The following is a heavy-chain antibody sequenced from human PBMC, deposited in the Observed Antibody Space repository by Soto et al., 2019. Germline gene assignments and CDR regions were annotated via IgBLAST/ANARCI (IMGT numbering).Heavy chain of an antibody. CDR2: ISYDGSNK. Sequence: QVQLVESGGGVVQPGRSLRLSCAASGFTFSSYAMHWVRQAPGKGLEWVAVISYDGSNKYYADSVKGRFTISRDNSKNTLYLQMNSLRAEDTAVYYCAHVPAAMDRGYYYYGMDVWCQGTTVTVSS. V-gene: IGHV3-30-3*01. D-gene: IGHD2-2*01. CDR3: AHVPAAMDRGYYYYGMDV. CDR1: GFTFSSYA. J-gene: IGHJ6*02.